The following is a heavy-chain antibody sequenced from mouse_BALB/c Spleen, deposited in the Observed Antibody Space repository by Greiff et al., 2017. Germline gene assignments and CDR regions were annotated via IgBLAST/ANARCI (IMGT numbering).Heavy chain of an antibody. D-gene: IGHD4-1*01. V-gene: IGHV5-9-3*01. Sequence: DVQLVESGGGLVKPGGSLKLSCAASGFTFSSYAMSWVRQTPEKRLEWVATISSGGSYTYYPDSVKGRFTISRDNAKNTLYLQMSSLRSEDTAMYYCARHLLTGTGAMDYWGQGTSVTVSS. J-gene: IGHJ4*01. CDR3: ARHLLTGTGAMDY. CDR2: ISSGGSYT. CDR1: GFTFSSYA.